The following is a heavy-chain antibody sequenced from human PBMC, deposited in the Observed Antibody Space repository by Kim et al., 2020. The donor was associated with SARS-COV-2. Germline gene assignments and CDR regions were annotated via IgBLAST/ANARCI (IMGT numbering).Heavy chain of an antibody. Sequence: SETLSLTCTVSGGSISSGGYYWSWIRQHPGKGLEWIGYIYYSGSTYYNPSLKSRVTISVDTSKNQFSLKLSSVTAADTAVYYCARGDTIFGVVINDFDIWGQGTMVTVSS. CDR1: GGSISSGGYY. CDR2: IYYSGST. D-gene: IGHD3-3*01. V-gene: IGHV4-31*03. J-gene: IGHJ3*02. CDR3: ARGDTIFGVVINDFDI.